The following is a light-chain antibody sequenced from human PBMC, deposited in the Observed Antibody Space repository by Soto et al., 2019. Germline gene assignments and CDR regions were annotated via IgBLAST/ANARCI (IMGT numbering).Light chain of an antibody. CDR3: RQYGSSPTT. V-gene: IGKV3-20*01. CDR2: GAS. J-gene: IGKJ4*01. CDR1: QSVSSSY. Sequence: EIVLTQSPGTLSLSPGERATLSCRASQSVSSSYLAWYQQKPGQAPRLLIYGASSRATGIPERFSGSGSGTDFTLTISKLVPEDFAVYYCRQYGSSPTTFGGWTKVEIK.